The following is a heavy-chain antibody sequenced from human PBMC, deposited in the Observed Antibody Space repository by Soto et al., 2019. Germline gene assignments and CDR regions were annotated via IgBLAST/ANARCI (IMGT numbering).Heavy chain of an antibody. CDR2: FDPEDGET. Sequence: ASVKVSCKASGYTFSNYYMHWVRQAPGKGLEWMGGFDPEDGETIYAQKFQGRVTMTEDTSTDTAYMELSSLRSEDTAVYYCATSSGYYYDAFDIWGQGTMVTVSS. V-gene: IGHV1-24*01. CDR3: ATSSGYYYDAFDI. CDR1: GYTFSNYY. J-gene: IGHJ3*02. D-gene: IGHD3-22*01.